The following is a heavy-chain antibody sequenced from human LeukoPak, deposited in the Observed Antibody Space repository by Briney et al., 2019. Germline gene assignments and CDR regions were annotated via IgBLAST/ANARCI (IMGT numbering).Heavy chain of an antibody. CDR3: AKHVGGHDYYYMDV. Sequence: GGSLRLSCAASGFTFSSYAMSWVRQAPGKGLEWVSAISGSGGSTYYADSVKGRFTISRDNSKNTLYLQMNSLRAEDTAVYYCAKHVGGHDYYYMDVWGKGTTVTVSS. D-gene: IGHD3-10*02. V-gene: IGHV3-23*01. J-gene: IGHJ6*03. CDR2: ISGSGGST. CDR1: GFTFSSYA.